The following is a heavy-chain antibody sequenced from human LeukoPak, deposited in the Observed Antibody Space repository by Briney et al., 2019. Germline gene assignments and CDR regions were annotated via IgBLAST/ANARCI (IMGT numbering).Heavy chain of an antibody. Sequence: SETLSLTCTVSGGSISGSSYYWGWIRQPPGKGLEWIGSIYYSGSTYYNPSLKSRVTISVDTSKNQFSLKLSSVTAADTAVYYCARHSRFDFWSGYLWYFDYWGQGTLVTVSS. CDR1: GGSISGSSYY. D-gene: IGHD3-3*01. CDR3: ARHSRFDFWSGYLWYFDY. V-gene: IGHV4-39*01. CDR2: IYYSGST. J-gene: IGHJ4*02.